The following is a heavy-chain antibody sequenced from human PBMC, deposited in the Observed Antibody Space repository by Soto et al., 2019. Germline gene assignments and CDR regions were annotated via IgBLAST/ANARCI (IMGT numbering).Heavy chain of an antibody. V-gene: IGHV1-69*06. CDR3: ARGSISSIINWFDP. CDR1: GGPFSSYA. D-gene: IGHD3-10*01. Sequence: QVQLEQSGAELKKPGSSVKVSCKASGGPFSSYAINWVRQAPGQGLEWMGGITPIFGEPKYAQKFQGRVTITADIATSTAYMALSSLRSDDTAVYFCARGSISSIINWFDPWGQGTLVTVSS. J-gene: IGHJ5*02. CDR2: ITPIFGEP.